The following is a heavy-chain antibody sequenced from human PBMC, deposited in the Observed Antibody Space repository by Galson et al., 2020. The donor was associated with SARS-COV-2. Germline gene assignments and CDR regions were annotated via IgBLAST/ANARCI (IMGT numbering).Heavy chain of an antibody. V-gene: IGHV3-23*01. J-gene: IGHJ5*02. Sequence: QAVGSLRLSCAASGFTLSNYAMSWVRQAPGKGLEWVSAISSSGGSTYYADSVRGRFTISRDNSKNTLYLQMNGLRAEDTTAYSCARAQYGSGHVKWFDPWGQGTLVNVAS. CDR1: GFTLSNYA. CDR3: ARAQYGSGHVKWFDP. CDR2: ISSSGGST. D-gene: IGHD3-10*01.